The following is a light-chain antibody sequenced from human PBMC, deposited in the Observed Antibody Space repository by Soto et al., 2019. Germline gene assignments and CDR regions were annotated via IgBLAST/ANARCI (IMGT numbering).Light chain of an antibody. CDR1: QSVSSY. J-gene: IGKJ1*01. CDR2: DAS. V-gene: IGKV3-11*01. CDR3: QQRSNLPWT. Sequence: EIVLTQSPATLSLSPGETATLSCRASQSVSSYLAWYQQKPGQAPRLLIYDASNRATGIPARFSGSGSGTVFTLTISILEPEDFAVYYCQQRSNLPWTFGQVTKVEIK.